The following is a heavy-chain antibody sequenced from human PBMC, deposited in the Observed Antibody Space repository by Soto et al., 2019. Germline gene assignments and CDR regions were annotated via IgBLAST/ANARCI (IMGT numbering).Heavy chain of an antibody. CDR2: INHSGNT. CDR3: ARVRIPGGDYYFDY. CDR1: GGSFSGYY. V-gene: IGHV4-34*01. Sequence: QVQLQQWGAGLLKPSETLSLTCAVYGGSFSGYYWSWIRQPPGKGLEWIGEINHSGNTNYNPSLKSRVTISVDTSKNQLSLHLISVTAADTAVYYCARVRIPGGDYYFDYWGQGTPVSVSS. J-gene: IGHJ4*02. D-gene: IGHD4-17*01.